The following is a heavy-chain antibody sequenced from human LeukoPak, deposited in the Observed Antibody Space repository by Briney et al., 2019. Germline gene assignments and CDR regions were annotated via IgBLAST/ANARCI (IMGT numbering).Heavy chain of an antibody. CDR1: GFTFSNAW. J-gene: IGHJ4*02. CDR2: IKQDGSEK. CDR3: ARGVCSSTSCYEDY. V-gene: IGHV3-7*05. D-gene: IGHD2-2*01. Sequence: GGSLRLSCAASGFTFSNAWMSWVRQAPGKGLEWVANIKQDGSEKYYVDSVKGRFTISRDNAKNSLYLQMNSLRAEDTAVYYCARGVCSSTSCYEDYWGQGTLVTVSS.